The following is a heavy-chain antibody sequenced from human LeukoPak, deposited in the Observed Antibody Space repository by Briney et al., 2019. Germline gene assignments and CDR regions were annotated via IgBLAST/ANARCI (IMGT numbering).Heavy chain of an antibody. V-gene: IGHV3-23*01. CDR1: GFTFSSYA. Sequence: GGSLRLSCAASGFTFSSYAMSWVRQAPGKGLEWVSAISGSGGSTYYADSVKGRFTISRDNSKNTLYLQMNSLRAEDTAVYYCAKESGLYYYDSSGSLDYWDQGTLVTVSS. CDR2: ISGSGGST. J-gene: IGHJ4*02. D-gene: IGHD3-22*01. CDR3: AKESGLYYYDSSGSLDY.